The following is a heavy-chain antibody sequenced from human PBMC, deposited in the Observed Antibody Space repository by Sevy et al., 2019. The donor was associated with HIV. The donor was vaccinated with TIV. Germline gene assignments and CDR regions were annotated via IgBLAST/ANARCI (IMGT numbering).Heavy chain of an antibody. V-gene: IGHV3-30*18. Sequence: GGSLRLSCAASGFTFSSYGMHWVRQAPGKGLEWVAVISYDGSNKYDADSVKGRFTISRDNSKNTLYLQMNSLRAEDTAVYYCAKVSVTPATFDYWGQGTLVTVSS. CDR3: AKVSVTPATFDY. CDR1: GFTFSSYG. D-gene: IGHD4-17*01. J-gene: IGHJ4*02. CDR2: ISYDGSNK.